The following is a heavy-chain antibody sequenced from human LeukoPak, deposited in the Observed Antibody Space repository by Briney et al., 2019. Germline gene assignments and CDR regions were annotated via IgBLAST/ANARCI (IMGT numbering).Heavy chain of an antibody. J-gene: IGHJ4*02. V-gene: IGHV3-66*01. Sequence: GGSLRLSCAASGFTVSSNYMSWVRQAPGKGLEWGSVIYSGGSTYYADSVKGRFTISRDNSKNTLYLQMNSLRAEDTAVYYCARYHRLLSTPKGFDYWGQGTLVTVSS. CDR2: IYSGGST. D-gene: IGHD3-10*01. CDR3: ARYHRLLSTPKGFDY. CDR1: GFTVSSNY.